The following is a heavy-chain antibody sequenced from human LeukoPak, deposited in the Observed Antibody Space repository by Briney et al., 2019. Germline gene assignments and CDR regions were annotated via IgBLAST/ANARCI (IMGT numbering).Heavy chain of an antibody. CDR2: IRYDGSNK. D-gene: IGHD1-26*01. CDR3: TRSGYYHAYDP. V-gene: IGHV3-30*02. J-gene: IGHJ5*02. Sequence: PGGSLRLSCAASGFTFSSYGMHWVRQAPGKGLEWVAFIRYDGSNKYYADSVKGRFTISRDNAKNTVYLQMNGLRVEDSAVYYCTRSGYYHAYDPWGQGTLVTVSS. CDR1: GFTFSSYG.